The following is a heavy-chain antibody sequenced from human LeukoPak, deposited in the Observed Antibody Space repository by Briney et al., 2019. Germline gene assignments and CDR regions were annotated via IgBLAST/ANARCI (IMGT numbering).Heavy chain of an antibody. CDR1: GGSFSGYY. CDR3: ARRYRYCSSTSCQNWFDP. CDR2: INHSGST. J-gene: IGHJ5*02. D-gene: IGHD2-2*01. Sequence: SETLSLTCAVYGGSFSGYYWSWIRQPPGKGLEGIGEINHSGSTNYNPSLKSRVTISVDTSKNQFSLKLSSVTAADTAVYYCARRYRYCSSTSCQNWFDPWGQGTLVTVSS. V-gene: IGHV4-34*01.